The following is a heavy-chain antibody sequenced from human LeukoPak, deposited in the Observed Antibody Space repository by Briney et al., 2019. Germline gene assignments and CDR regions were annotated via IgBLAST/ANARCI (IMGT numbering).Heavy chain of an antibody. J-gene: IGHJ4*02. Sequence: GGSLRLSCAGSGFTFSGYTIHWVRQAPGKGLEWVAVITYDGSSKYYADSVKGRSTISRDNSKNTLYLQMNSLRAEDTAVYYCARAVGPYDYWGQGTLVTVSS. CDR2: ITYDGSSK. D-gene: IGHD3-10*01. CDR3: ARAVGPYDY. V-gene: IGHV3-30-3*01. CDR1: GFTFSGYT.